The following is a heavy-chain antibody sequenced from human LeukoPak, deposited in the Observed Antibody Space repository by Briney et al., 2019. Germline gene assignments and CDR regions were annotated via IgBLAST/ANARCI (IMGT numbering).Heavy chain of an antibody. CDR1: GFTFSSYW. J-gene: IGHJ4*02. CDR3: AKDRCIAARLSFCYFDY. CDR2: IRYDGSNK. D-gene: IGHD6-6*01. Sequence: QPGGSLRLSCAASGFTFSSYWMSWVRQAPGKGLEWVAFIRYDGSNKYYADSVKGRFTISRDNSKNTLYLQMNSLRAEDTAVYYCAKDRCIAARLSFCYFDYWGQGTLVTVSS. V-gene: IGHV3-30*02.